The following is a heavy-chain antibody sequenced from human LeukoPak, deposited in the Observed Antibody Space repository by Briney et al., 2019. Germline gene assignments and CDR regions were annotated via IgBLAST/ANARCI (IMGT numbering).Heavy chain of an antibody. J-gene: IGHJ4*02. CDR3: ARDGARGGDLDY. CDR2: IYSSGST. D-gene: IGHD2-21*02. CDR1: GGSISNYY. V-gene: IGHV4-59*01. Sequence: SETLSLTCTVSGGSISNYYWSWIRQPPGKGLEWIGYIYSSGSTNYNPSLKSRVTISVDTSKNQFSLRLKLTSVTAADTAIYYCARDGARGGDLDYWGQGTLVTVSS.